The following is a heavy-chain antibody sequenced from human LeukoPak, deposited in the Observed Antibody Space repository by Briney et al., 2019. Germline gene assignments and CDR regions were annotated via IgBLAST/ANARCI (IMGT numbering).Heavy chain of an antibody. J-gene: IGHJ4*02. CDR3: AKDRASDGLSYFDF. CDR1: GFTFSSYA. Sequence: GGSLRLSCAASGFTFSSYAMHWVRQAPGKGLEWVAFMRSDGRATYYGDSMKGRFTISRDNSKNTLYLQMNSLRPEDTAVYYCAKDRASDGLSYFDFWGQGTLVTVSS. D-gene: IGHD3-10*01. CDR2: MRSDGRAT. V-gene: IGHV3-30*02.